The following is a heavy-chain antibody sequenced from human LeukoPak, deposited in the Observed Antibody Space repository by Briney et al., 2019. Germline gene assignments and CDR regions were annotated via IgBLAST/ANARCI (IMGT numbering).Heavy chain of an antibody. D-gene: IGHD5-12*01. J-gene: IGHJ4*02. Sequence: SETLSLTCAVYGGSFSDYFWNWIRQPPGKGLEWIGEINHGGGTRYNPSLKSRATISVDTSKNQFSLKLTSVTAADTAVYYCARSGGYSGYSSVWSQGTLVTVSS. V-gene: IGHV4-34*01. CDR3: ARSGGYSGYSSV. CDR1: GGSFSDYF. CDR2: INHGGGT.